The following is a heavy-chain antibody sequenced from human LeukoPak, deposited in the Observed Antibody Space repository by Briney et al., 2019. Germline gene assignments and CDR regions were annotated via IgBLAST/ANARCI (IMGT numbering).Heavy chain of an antibody. CDR1: GGSFSGYY. V-gene: IGHV4-34*01. Sequence: PSETLSLTCAVYGGSFSGYYWSWIRQPPGKGLEWIGEINHSGSTNYNPSLKSRVTISVDTSKNQFSLKLSSVTAADTAVYYCARGRRRLRYFDWLLGNWFDPWGQGTLVTVSS. D-gene: IGHD3-9*01. CDR2: INHSGST. CDR3: ARGRRRLRYFDWLLGNWFDP. J-gene: IGHJ5*02.